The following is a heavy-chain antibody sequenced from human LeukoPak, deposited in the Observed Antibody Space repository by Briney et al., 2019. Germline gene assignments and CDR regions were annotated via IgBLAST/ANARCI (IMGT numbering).Heavy chain of an antibody. V-gene: IGHV3-23*01. D-gene: IGHD1-14*01. CDR3: AKDDGDNLPTAFYI. J-gene: IGHJ6*02. Sequence: GGSLRLSCAASGFTFSTSAMSWVRQDPGKWLEWVSAISGNGGSTNYAEFVTGRFTISRDNSKNTLYLQMNGLRDEDTVVYYCAKDDGDNLPTAFYIWGQGTTVTVSS. CDR2: ISGNGGST. CDR1: GFTFSTSA.